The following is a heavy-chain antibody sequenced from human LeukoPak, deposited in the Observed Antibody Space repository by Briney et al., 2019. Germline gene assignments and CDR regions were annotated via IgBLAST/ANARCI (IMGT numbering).Heavy chain of an antibody. J-gene: IGHJ6*01. Sequence: ASVKVSCKTSAYTFTSNYIDWVRQAPGQGLEWMGIINPSSGATNYAQKFQGRVTMTRDTSTSTVYMELSSQRSEDTAVYYCARPTNLYLYYGMDVWGQGCTVTVSS. D-gene: IGHD1-26*01. CDR2: INPSSGAT. V-gene: IGHV1-46*01. CDR3: ARPTNLYLYYGMDV. CDR1: AYTFTSNY.